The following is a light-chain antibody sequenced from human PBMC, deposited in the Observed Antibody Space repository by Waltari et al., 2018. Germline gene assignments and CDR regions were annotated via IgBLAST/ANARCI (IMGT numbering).Light chain of an antibody. V-gene: IGKV1-5*03. CDR1: QNISPW. Sequence: DIQMTQSPSTLSASVGDRVTITCRASQNISPWLAWHQQKPGKAPRLLIYKTSTLASGVPSRFSGSGSGTEFTLTISSLQPEDFATYYCQRYKTSFRTFGQGTRVEIK. CDR3: QRYKTSFRT. J-gene: IGKJ1*01. CDR2: KTS.